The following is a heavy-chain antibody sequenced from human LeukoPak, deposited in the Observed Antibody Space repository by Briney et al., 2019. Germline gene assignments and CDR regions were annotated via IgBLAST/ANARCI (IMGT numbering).Heavy chain of an antibody. CDR3: ARRYDSGSYHLPH. D-gene: IGHD3-10*01. Sequence: ASVKVSCKASGYTFTSYDINWVRQAAGQGLEWMGWMNPNSGNTGYAQKFQGRITMARNTSISTAYMELSSLTSGDTAVYFCARRYDSGSYHLPHWGQGTLVTVSS. CDR2: MNPNSGNT. J-gene: IGHJ4*02. CDR1: GYTFTSYD. V-gene: IGHV1-8*01.